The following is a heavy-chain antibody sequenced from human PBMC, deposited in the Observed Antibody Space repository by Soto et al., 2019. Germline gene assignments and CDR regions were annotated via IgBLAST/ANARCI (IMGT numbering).Heavy chain of an antibody. D-gene: IGHD3-9*01. Sequence: GGSLRLSCAASGFTFSSYSMNWVRQAPGKGLEWVSSISSSSSYIYYADSVKGRFTISRDNAKNSLYLQMNSLRAEDTAVYYCARDLEYYDILTGRISPYYYYYYMDVWGKGTTVTVSS. CDR2: ISSSSSYI. CDR3: ARDLEYYDILTGRISPYYYYYYMDV. V-gene: IGHV3-21*01. CDR1: GFTFSSYS. J-gene: IGHJ6*03.